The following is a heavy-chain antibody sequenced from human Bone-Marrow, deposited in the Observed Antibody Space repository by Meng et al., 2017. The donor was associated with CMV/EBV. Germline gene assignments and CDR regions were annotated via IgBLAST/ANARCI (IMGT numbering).Heavy chain of an antibody. V-gene: IGHV3-53*01. CDR2: IYSDGGT. Sequence: GESLKISCAASGLSVSDNYMSWVRQAPGKGLEWVSVIYSDGGTHYADSVKGRFTISRDNAKSSLYLQMNSLRAEDTAVYYCARGGYKVAYYFDYWGQGTLVTVSS. D-gene: IGHD5-12*01. CDR1: GLSVSDNY. CDR3: ARGGYKVAYYFDY. J-gene: IGHJ4*02.